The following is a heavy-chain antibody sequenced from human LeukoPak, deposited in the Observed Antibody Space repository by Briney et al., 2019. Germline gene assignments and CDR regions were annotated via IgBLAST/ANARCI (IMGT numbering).Heavy chain of an antibody. CDR2: ISSSSSYI. V-gene: IGHV3-21*04. Sequence: PGGSLRLSCAASGFTFSSYSMKWVRQAPGKGLEWVSSISSSSSYIYYADSVKGRFTISRDNSKNTLYLQMNSLRAEDTAVYYCAREPGFDYWGQGTLVTVSS. CDR3: AREPGFDY. CDR1: GFTFSSYS. J-gene: IGHJ4*02.